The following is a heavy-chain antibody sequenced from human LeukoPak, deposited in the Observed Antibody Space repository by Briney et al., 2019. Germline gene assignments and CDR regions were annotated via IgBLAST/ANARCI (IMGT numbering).Heavy chain of an antibody. V-gene: IGHV3-33*01. CDR3: ARQSPLDLYFDY. D-gene: IGHD1-1*01. Sequence: PGGSLRLSCAASGFTFSNYAMHWVRQAPGKGLEWVAVIWYDGSNKFYADSAKGRFTVSRDNSKNTLYLQMNSLRAEDTAVIYCARQSPLDLYFDYWGQGTLVTVSS. J-gene: IGHJ4*02. CDR1: GFTFSNYA. CDR2: IWYDGSNK.